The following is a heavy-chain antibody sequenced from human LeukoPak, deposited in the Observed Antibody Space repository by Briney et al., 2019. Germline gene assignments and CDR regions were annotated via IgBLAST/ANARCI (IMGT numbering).Heavy chain of an antibody. CDR2: INHSGST. CDR1: GGSFSGYY. J-gene: IGHJ4*02. CDR3: ARGITGTTPHYFDY. V-gene: IGHV4-34*01. D-gene: IGHD1-7*01. Sequence: SETLSLTCAVYGGSFSGYYWSWIRQPPGKGLEWIGEINHSGSTNYNPSLKSRVTISVDTSKNQFSLKLSSVTAADTAVYYCARGITGTTPHYFDYWGQGTLVTVSS.